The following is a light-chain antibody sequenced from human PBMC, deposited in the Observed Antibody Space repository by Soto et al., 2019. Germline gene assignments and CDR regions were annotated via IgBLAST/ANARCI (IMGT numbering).Light chain of an antibody. V-gene: IGKV3-11*01. CDR1: QSVSNY. CDR3: QHRGT. J-gene: IGKJ5*01. Sequence: EIVLTQSPATLSLSPGERATLSCRASQSVSNYLGWYQQKTGQAPRLLIYDASNRATGIPARFSGSGSGTDFTLTISSLEPEDFGVYYCQHRGTFGQGTRLEIK. CDR2: DAS.